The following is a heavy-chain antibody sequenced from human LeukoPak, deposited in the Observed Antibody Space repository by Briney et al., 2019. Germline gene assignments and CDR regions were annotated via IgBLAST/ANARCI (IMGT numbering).Heavy chain of an antibody. Sequence: PSETLSLTCTVSGGSISSYYWSWIRLPPGKGLEWIGYINYSGSANYNPSLKSRVTISVDTSKNQFSLKLRSVTAADTAVYYCASETMVRGVIHWGQGTLVTVSS. V-gene: IGHV4-59*01. CDR2: INYSGSA. CDR3: ASETMVRGVIH. CDR1: GGSISSYY. D-gene: IGHD3-10*01. J-gene: IGHJ4*02.